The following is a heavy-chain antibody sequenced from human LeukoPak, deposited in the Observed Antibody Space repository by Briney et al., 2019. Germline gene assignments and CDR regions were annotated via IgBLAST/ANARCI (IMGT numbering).Heavy chain of an antibody. D-gene: IGHD2-15*01. Sequence: GGSLRLSCAASGFTFKNYAMSWVRQAPGKGLEWVSAISGSDAGTYYADSVKGRFTISRDNSKNTLYLQMNSLRAEDAAVYYCAKAPLGRCSGAICYYFDYWGQGTLDTVSS. J-gene: IGHJ4*02. V-gene: IGHV3-23*01. CDR3: AKAPLGRCSGAICYYFDY. CDR2: ISGSDAGT. CDR1: GFTFKNYA.